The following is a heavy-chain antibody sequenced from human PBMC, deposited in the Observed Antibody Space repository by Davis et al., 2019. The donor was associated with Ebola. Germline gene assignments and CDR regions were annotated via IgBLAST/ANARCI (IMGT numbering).Heavy chain of an antibody. CDR2: IWYDGSNK. D-gene: IGHD4-17*01. CDR1: GFTFSSYS. J-gene: IGHJ4*02. CDR3: ARDTLRTVTTFYLDY. Sequence: GGSLRLSCAASGFTFSSYSMNWVRQAPGKGLEWVAVIWYDGSNKYYADSVKGRFTISRDNSKNTLYLQMNSLRAEDTAVYYCARDTLRTVTTFYLDYWGQGTLVTVSS. V-gene: IGHV3-33*08.